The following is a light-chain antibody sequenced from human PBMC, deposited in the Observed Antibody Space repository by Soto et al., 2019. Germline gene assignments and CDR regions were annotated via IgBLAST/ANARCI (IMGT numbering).Light chain of an antibody. Sequence: SALTQPRSVSGSPGQSATISCTGTANDVGGHNYVSWYQQHPGEAPKLLIYDVTERPSGVPDRFSGSKSGNTASLTISGLQTEDEADYYCYSYAGTYTFVFGTGTKVTVL. CDR3: YSYAGTYTFV. J-gene: IGLJ1*01. CDR1: ANDVGGHNY. CDR2: DVT. V-gene: IGLV2-11*01.